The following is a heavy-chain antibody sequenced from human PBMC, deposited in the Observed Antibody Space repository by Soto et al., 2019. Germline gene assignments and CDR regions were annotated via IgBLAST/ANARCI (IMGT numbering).Heavy chain of an antibody. D-gene: IGHD3-22*01. CDR1: GGPFSGYY. CDR3: ARAYYDSSGYFYGFDY. Sequence: SKTLSLTCAVYGGPFSGYYWSWIRQPPGKGLEWIAEINHSGSTNYNPSLESGVTITVDTSKNQFSLKLISVTAADKAVYYCARAYYDSSGYFYGFDYWGQGTLVTVSS. CDR2: INHSGST. V-gene: IGHV4-34*01. J-gene: IGHJ4*02.